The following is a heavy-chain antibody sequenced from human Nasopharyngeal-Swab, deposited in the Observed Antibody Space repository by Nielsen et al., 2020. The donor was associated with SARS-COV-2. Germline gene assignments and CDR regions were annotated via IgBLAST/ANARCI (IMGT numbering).Heavy chain of an antibody. CDR3: ARDDYGDYYYYYMDV. V-gene: IGHV3-30-3*01. D-gene: IGHD4-17*01. Sequence: GESLKISCAASGFTFSSYAMHWVRQAPGKGLEWVAVISYDGSNKYYADSVKGRFTISRDNSKNTLYLQMNSLRAEDTAVYYCARDDYGDYYYYYMDVWGKGTTVTVSS. J-gene: IGHJ6*03. CDR1: GFTFSSYA. CDR2: ISYDGSNK.